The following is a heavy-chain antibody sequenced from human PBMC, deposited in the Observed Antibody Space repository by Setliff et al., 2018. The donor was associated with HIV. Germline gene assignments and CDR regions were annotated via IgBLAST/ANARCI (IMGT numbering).Heavy chain of an antibody. CDR1: GYTFTVYY. D-gene: IGHD3-16*01. CDR2: MNPNSGGT. V-gene: IGHV1-2*02. Sequence: ASVKVSCKASGYTFTVYYLHWLRQAPGQGLEWMGWMNPNSGGTNYAQKFQGRVTMTRDTSINTAFMELGSLRSQDTAMYYCARGWGGQDSYYYGMDVWGQGTTVTVSS. J-gene: IGHJ6*02. CDR3: ARGWGGQDSYYYGMDV.